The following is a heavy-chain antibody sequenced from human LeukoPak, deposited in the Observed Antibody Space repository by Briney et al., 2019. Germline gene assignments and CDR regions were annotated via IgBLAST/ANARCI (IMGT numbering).Heavy chain of an antibody. D-gene: IGHD6-13*01. CDR3: ASEAEYSSRGEAFDI. CDR2: IRYDGSNK. Sequence: PGGSLRLSCAASGFTFSSYGMHWVRQAPGKGLEWVAFIRYDGSNKYYADSVKGRFTISRDNSKNTLYLQMNSLRAEDTAVYYCASEAEYSSRGEAFDIWGQGTMVTVSS. V-gene: IGHV3-30*02. CDR1: GFTFSSYG. J-gene: IGHJ3*02.